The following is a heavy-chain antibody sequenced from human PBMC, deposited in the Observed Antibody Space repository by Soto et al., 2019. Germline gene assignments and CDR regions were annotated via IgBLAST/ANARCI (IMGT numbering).Heavy chain of an antibody. CDR1: GGTFSSYA. D-gene: IGHD3-3*01. Sequence: SVKVSCKASGGTFSSYAISWVRQAPGQGLEWMGGIIPIFGTANYAQKFQGRVTITADESTSTAYMELSSLRSEDTAVYYCARGRFGVVILNYYYYGMDVWGQGTTVTVSS. J-gene: IGHJ6*02. CDR3: ARGRFGVVILNYYYYGMDV. V-gene: IGHV1-69*13. CDR2: IIPIFGTA.